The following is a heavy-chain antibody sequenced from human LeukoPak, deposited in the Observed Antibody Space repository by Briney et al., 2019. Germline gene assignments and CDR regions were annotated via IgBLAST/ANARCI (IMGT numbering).Heavy chain of an antibody. V-gene: IGHV5-51*01. CDR3: ARQTAMGRSGDY. J-gene: IGHJ4*02. Sequence: GESLKISCKASGYSFTSYCIGWVRHMPGKGLGWMGIIDPSDSETRYTPSFQGQVTISVDKSLTTAYLQWNSLKASDTAMYYCARQTAMGRSGDYWGQGTLVTVSS. CDR1: GYSFTSYC. CDR2: IDPSDSET. D-gene: IGHD7-27*01.